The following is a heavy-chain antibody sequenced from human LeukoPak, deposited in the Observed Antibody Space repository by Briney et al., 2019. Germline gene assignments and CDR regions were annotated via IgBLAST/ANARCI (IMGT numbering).Heavy chain of an antibody. J-gene: IGHJ4*02. CDR1: GYTFTDYA. D-gene: IGHD3-22*01. V-gene: IGHV7-4-1*02. CDR2: VNTNTGNP. Sequence: ASVKVSCKPSGYTFTDYAINWVRQAPGQGLEYMGWVNTNTGNPTYAQGFAGRFDFSSDSSVSTAYLQVTSLKADDSAIYFCASCNDSSGYFAYWGQGTLVTVSS. CDR3: ASCNDSSGYFAY.